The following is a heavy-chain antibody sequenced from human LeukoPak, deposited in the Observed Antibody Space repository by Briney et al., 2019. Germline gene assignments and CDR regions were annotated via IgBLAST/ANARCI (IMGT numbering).Heavy chain of an antibody. CDR3: VRFLEWYYYYMDV. CDR1: GFTLINFW. J-gene: IGHJ6*03. Sequence: GGSLRLSFAPFGFTLINFWMSWGRQAPGKGLERVANIKQDGSDKYYVGSVKGRFTISRDNAEKSVYLQMNSLRAEDTAVYYCVRFLEWYYYYMDVWGKGTTVTVSS. V-gene: IGHV3-7*01. D-gene: IGHD3-3*01. CDR2: IKQDGSDK.